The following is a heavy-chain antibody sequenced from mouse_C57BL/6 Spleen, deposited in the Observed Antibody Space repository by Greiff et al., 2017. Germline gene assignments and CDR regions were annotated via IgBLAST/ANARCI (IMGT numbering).Heavy chain of an antibody. V-gene: IGHV3-6*01. Sequence: VQLKESGPGLVKPSQSLSLTCSVTGYSITSGYYWNWIRQFPGNKLEWMGYISYDGSNNYNPSLKNRISITRDTSKNQFFLKLNSVTTEDTATYYCARAGLDGYYSFAYWGQGTLVTVSA. D-gene: IGHD2-3*01. CDR1: GYSITSGYY. CDR2: ISYDGSN. J-gene: IGHJ3*01. CDR3: ARAGLDGYYSFAY.